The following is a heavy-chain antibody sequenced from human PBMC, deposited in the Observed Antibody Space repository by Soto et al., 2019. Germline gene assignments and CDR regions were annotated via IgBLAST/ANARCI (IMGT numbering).Heavy chain of an antibody. D-gene: IGHD2-15*01. CDR2: VNCDSGGT. CDR1: GYTFTDYY. CDR3: TRDLVGYDAFDI. Sequence: ASVKVSCKASGYTFTDYYIHWVRQAPGQGLEWMGRVNCDSGGTTYTQEFQGGVTMTRDTSINTVYLELSRLTSNDTAIYYCTRDLVGYDAFDIWG. J-gene: IGHJ3*02. V-gene: IGHV1-2*02.